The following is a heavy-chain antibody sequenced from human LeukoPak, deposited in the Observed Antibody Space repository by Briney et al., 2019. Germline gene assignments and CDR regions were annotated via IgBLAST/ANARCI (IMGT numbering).Heavy chain of an antibody. J-gene: IGHJ4*02. D-gene: IGHD3/OR15-3a*01. V-gene: IGHV3-23*01. CDR3: AKRSPDVDTGYFDY. Sequence: GGSLRLSCAASGFTFSRYSMSWVRQAPGKGLEWVSAIRGSGDSTYYAESAKGRFTISRDNSKNTLNLQMNSLRAEDTAVYYCAKRSPDVDTGYFDYWGQGTLVTVSS. CDR2: IRGSGDST. CDR1: GFTFSRYS.